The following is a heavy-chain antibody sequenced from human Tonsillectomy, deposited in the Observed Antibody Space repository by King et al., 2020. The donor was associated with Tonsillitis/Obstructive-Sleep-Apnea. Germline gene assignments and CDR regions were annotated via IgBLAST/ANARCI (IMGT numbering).Heavy chain of an antibody. V-gene: IGHV3-15*01. CDR2: IKSKSDGGTI. Sequence: VQLVESGGGLVQPGGSLRLSFAASGFTFSHAWMSWVRQAPGKGREWVVRIKSKSDGGTIDYTAPVKDRFTISRDDSKNRLYLQMNSLKTEDTAVYYCTARGGRYWGQGTLVTVSS. J-gene: IGHJ4*02. CDR3: TARGGRY. D-gene: IGHD3-10*01. CDR1: GFTFSHAW.